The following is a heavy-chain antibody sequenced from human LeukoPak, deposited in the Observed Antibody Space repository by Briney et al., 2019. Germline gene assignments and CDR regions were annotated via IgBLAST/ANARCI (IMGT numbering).Heavy chain of an antibody. CDR3: ARAIDYYDSSGYYHDAFDI. CDR1: GGSISSYY. CDR2: IYYSGST. Sequence: SETLSLTCTVSGGSISSYYWSWIRQPPGKGLEWIGSIYYSGSTYYNPSLKSRVTISVDTSKNQFSLKLSSVTAADTAVYYCARAIDYYDSSGYYHDAFDIWGQGTMVTVSS. D-gene: IGHD3-22*01. J-gene: IGHJ3*02. V-gene: IGHV4-59*12.